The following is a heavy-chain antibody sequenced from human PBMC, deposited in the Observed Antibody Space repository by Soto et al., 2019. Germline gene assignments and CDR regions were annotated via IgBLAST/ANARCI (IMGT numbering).Heavy chain of an antibody. J-gene: IGHJ4*02. D-gene: IGHD4-17*01. CDR1: GFTFTSYW. V-gene: IGHV3-7*01. Sequence: GGSLRLSCAASGFTFTSYWMSWVRQPPGKGLEWVANIKQDGSEKSYVDSVKGRFTISRDNAKNSLYLQMNSLRAEDTAVYYCARTAAAVTRYFDYWGQGTLVTVSS. CDR2: IKQDGSEK. CDR3: ARTAAAVTRYFDY.